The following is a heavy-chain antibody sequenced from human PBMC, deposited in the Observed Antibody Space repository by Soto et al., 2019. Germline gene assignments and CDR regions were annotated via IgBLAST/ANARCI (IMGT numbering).Heavy chain of an antibody. CDR3: ARVLGEQRNPCFDGFDS. J-gene: IGHJ4*02. CDR2: MHHTGTT. V-gene: IGHV4-39*01. CDR1: DYFITSHSYY. Sequence: SGTLSLTCTVTDYFITSHSYYWGWIRQSPGREMQWIWTMHHTGTTSYNPSLQSRATIAIDAYKNQKLLKLISVTAADTAGYYCARVLGEQRNPCFDGFDSWGQGTQVTVSS. D-gene: IGHD3-9*01.